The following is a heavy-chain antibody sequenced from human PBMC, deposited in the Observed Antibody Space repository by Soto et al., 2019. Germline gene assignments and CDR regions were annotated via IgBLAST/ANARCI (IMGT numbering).Heavy chain of an antibody. CDR3: ARLGRHPQAFDY. CDR2: IYYSGST. CDR1: GVSIISYY. Sequence: PSETLSLTCTVSGVSIISYYWSWSLQPPGRGLEWIGYIYYSGSTNYNPSLKSRVTISVDTSKNQFSLKLNSVTAADTAVYYCARLGRHPQAFDYRCPAPLLTRLL. J-gene: IGHJ4*02. V-gene: IGHV4-59*08. D-gene: IGHD6-6*01.